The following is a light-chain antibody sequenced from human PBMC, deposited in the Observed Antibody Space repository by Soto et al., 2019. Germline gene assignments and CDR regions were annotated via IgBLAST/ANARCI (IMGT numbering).Light chain of an antibody. CDR2: GAT. CDR3: QMYNNWVAT. CDR1: QSISSN. Sequence: EIVMTQSPAILSVSPGERVTLSCRANQSISSNLAWYQQKPGHTPRLLIYGATTRATGIPARFSGSGSGTDFTLTINSLQSEDFAVYYCQMYNNWVATFGGGTKVE. J-gene: IGKJ4*01. V-gene: IGKV3D-15*01.